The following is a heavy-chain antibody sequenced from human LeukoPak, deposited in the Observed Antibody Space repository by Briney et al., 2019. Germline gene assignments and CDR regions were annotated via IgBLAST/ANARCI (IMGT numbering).Heavy chain of an antibody. D-gene: IGHD3-22*01. CDR3: AGRYYDGSGYSYPLDY. V-gene: IGHV3-23*01. Sequence: PGGSLRLSCVASGFTFSSYAMSWVRQAPGKGLEWVSGISGRGDSTYYADSVKGRFTISRDNSKNTLYLQMNSLRAEDTAVYYCAGRYYDGSGYSYPLDYWGQGTLATVSS. CDR2: ISGRGDST. CDR1: GFTFSSYA. J-gene: IGHJ4*02.